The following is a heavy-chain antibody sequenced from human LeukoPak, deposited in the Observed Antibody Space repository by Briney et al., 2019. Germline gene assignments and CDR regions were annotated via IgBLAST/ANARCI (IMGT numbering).Heavy chain of an antibody. CDR1: GGTFSSYA. V-gene: IGHV1-69*10. CDR3: ARPSGWSFAEYFRH. Sequence: SVRVSCKASGGTFSSYAISCGREAPGPGLEWLGGIIPIIGIAKYAQTFQGRVTITADNSTSTAYKELSSLRSEDTAVYYCARPSGWSFAEYFRHWGQGTLGTVSS. CDR2: IIPIIGIA. J-gene: IGHJ1*01. D-gene: IGHD6-19*01.